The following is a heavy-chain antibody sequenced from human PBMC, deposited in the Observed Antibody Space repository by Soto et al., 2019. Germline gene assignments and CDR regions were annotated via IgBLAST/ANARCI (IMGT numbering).Heavy chain of an antibody. D-gene: IGHD1-26*01. CDR1: GFIFSIYA. J-gene: IGHJ4*02. V-gene: IGHV3-23*01. CDR2: ISDGSERI. CDR3: VILALGKFDY. Sequence: PGGSLRLSCSGSGFIFSIYAIHLVRQAPGKGLEWVSAISDGSERIYYVDSVKGRFTISRDNSKNKLFLQMDSLRAEDTAVYHCVILALGKFDYWGQGILVTVSS.